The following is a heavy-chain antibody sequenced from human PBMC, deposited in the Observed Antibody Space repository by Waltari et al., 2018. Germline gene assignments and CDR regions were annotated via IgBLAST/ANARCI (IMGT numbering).Heavy chain of an antibody. CDR1: GESFSDHF. D-gene: IGHD4-17*01. V-gene: IGHV4-34*01. CDR2: MNHRGSG. Sequence: QVQLNQWGAGVLKPSETLSLTCAVYGESFSDHFWPWIRTPPGKGLEWIGQMNHRGSGTYNPSLKNRVTISVDTSMNQFSLMMTSLTAADTAVYYCARAPSFHYGVFSVPLTLDYWSQGTMVFVSS. CDR3: ARAPSFHYGVFSVPLTLDY. J-gene: IGHJ3*01.